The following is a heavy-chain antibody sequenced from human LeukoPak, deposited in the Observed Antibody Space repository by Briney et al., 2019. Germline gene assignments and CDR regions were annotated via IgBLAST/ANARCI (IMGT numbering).Heavy chain of an antibody. CDR1: GGTFSSYA. CDR2: IIPIFGTA. J-gene: IGHJ4*02. Sequence: SVKDSCKASGGTFSSYASSWVRQAPGQGLEWMGGIIPIFGTANYAQKFQGRVTITADESTSTAYMELSSLRSEDTAVYYCALYCSSTSSDGCFDYWGQGTLVTVSS. D-gene: IGHD2-2*01. V-gene: IGHV1-69*13. CDR3: ALYCSSTSSDGCFDY.